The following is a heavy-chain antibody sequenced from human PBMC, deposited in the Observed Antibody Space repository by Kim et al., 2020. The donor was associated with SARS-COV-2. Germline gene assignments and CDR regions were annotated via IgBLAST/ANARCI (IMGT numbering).Heavy chain of an antibody. CDR2: ISYDGSNK. CDR3: AKSFSGGYFGYDY. J-gene: IGHJ4*02. D-gene: IGHD1-26*01. Sequence: GGSLRLSCAASGFTFNTYGMHWVRQAPGKGLEWVAVISYDGSNKYYADSVKGRFTISRDNSKNTLYLQMNSLRIEDTALYYCAKSFSGGYFGYDYWGQGTLVTVSP. V-gene: IGHV3-30*18. CDR1: GFTFNTYG.